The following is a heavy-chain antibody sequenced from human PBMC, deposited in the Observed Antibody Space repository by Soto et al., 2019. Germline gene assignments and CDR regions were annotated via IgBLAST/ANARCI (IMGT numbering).Heavy chain of an antibody. CDR2: IYYSGST. CDR1: GGSISSSSYY. J-gene: IGHJ4*02. V-gene: IGHV4-39*07. CDR3: ARELDCSSTSCYDY. Sequence: PSETLSLTCTVSGGSISSSSYYWGWIRQPPGKGLEWIGSIYYSGSTYYNPSLKSRVTISVDTSKNQFSLKLSSVTAADTAVYYCARELDCSSTSCYDYWGQGTLVTVS. D-gene: IGHD2-2*01.